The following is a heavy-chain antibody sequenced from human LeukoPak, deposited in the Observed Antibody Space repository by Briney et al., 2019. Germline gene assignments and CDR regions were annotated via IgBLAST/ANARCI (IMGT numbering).Heavy chain of an antibody. D-gene: IGHD4-17*01. J-gene: IGHJ4*02. CDR1: GYTFTSYY. CDR2: INPSGGST. Sequence: ASVKVSCKASGYTFTSYYMHWVRQAPGQGLEWMGIINPSGGSTSYAQKFQGRVTMTRDMSTSTVYMELSSLRSEDTAVYYCARSGEHSTVTTFLLDYWGQGTLVTVSS. V-gene: IGHV1-46*01. CDR3: ARSGEHSTVTTFLLDY.